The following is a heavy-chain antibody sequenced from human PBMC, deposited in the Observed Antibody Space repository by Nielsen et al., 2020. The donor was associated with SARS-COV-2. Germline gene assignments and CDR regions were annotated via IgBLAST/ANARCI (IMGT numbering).Heavy chain of an antibody. CDR1: GGSISSGDYY. D-gene: IGHD3-9*01. V-gene: IGHV4-30-4*01. Sequence: SETLSFTCTVSGGSISSGDYYWSWIRQPPGKGLEWIGYIYYSGSTYYNPSLKSRVTISVDTSKNQFSLKLSSVTAADTAVYYCARVGYDILTGYLIDYWGQGTLVTVSS. J-gene: IGHJ4*02. CDR2: IYYSGST. CDR3: ARVGYDILTGYLIDY.